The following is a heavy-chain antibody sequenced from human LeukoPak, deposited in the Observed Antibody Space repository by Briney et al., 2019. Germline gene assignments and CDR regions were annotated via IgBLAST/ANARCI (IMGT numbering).Heavy chain of an antibody. CDR3: ARKLRLQLFFDY. V-gene: IGHV4-39*01. Sequence: SETLSLTCTVSGGSISSSSYYWGWIHQPPGKGLEWIGSIYYSGSTYYNPSLKSRVTISVDTSKNQFSLKLSSVTAADTAVYYCARKLRLQLFFDYWGQGTLVTVSS. CDR1: GGSISSSSYY. J-gene: IGHJ4*02. D-gene: IGHD5-24*01. CDR2: IYYSGST.